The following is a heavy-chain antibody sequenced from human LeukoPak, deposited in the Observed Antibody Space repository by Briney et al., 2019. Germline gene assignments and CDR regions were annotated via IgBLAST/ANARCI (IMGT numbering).Heavy chain of an antibody. CDR2: ISYDGSNK. D-gene: IGHD3-22*01. Sequence: GRSLRLSCAASGFTFSSYAMHWVRQAPGKGLEWVAVISYDGSNKYYADSVKGRFTISRDNSKDTLYLQMNSLRAEDTAVYYCARVSADDYYDSSVGWAFDIWGQGTMVTVSS. CDR3: ARVSADDYYDSSVGWAFDI. J-gene: IGHJ3*02. V-gene: IGHV3-30-3*01. CDR1: GFTFSSYA.